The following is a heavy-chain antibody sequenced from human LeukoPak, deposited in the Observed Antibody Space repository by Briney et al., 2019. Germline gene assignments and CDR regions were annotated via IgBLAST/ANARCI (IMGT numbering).Heavy chain of an antibody. D-gene: IGHD3-22*01. CDR1: GGSVSSGSYY. CDR3: AAYYYDSSGYVYWFDP. J-gene: IGHJ5*02. V-gene: IGHV4-61*01. CDR2: IYYSGST. Sequence: SETLSLTCTVSGGSVSSGSYYWSWIRQPPGTGLERIGYIYYSGSTNYNPSLKSRVTISVDTSKNQFSLKLSSVTAADTAVYYCAAYYYDSSGYVYWFDPWGQGTLVTVSS.